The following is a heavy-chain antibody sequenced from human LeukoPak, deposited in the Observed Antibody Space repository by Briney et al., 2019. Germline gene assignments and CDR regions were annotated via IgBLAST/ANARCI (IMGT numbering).Heavy chain of an antibody. V-gene: IGHV3-21*01. CDR3: ARVPIFGVVITLSYMHV. Sequence: GGSLRLSCAASGFTFSSYSMNWVRQAPGKGLEWVSSISSSSSYIYYADSVKGRFTISRHNAKHSLYLQMNSLRAEDTAVYYCARVPIFGVVITLSYMHVWGKGPTVTVSS. J-gene: IGHJ6*03. CDR2: ISSSSSYI. D-gene: IGHD3-3*01. CDR1: GFTFSSYS.